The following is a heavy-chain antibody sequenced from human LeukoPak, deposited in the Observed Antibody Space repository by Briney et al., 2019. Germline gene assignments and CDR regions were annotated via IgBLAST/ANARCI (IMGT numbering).Heavy chain of an antibody. V-gene: IGHV4-59*11. CDR2: IYYSGST. D-gene: IGHD6-13*01. Sequence: SSETLSLTCTVSGGSISSHYWSWIRQPPGKGLEWIGYIYYSGSTNYNPSPKSRVTISVDTSKNQFSLKLSSVTAADTAVYYCARDSVGYSSSWYGWFDPWGQGTLVTVSS. CDR3: ARDSVGYSSSWYGWFDP. J-gene: IGHJ5*02. CDR1: GGSISSHY.